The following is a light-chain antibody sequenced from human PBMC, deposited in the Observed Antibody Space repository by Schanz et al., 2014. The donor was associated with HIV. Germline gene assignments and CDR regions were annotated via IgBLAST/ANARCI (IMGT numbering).Light chain of an antibody. J-gene: IGLJ2*01. V-gene: IGLV2-14*03. CDR3: SSYTGSSSVI. CDR2: DVS. CDR1: SGDVGRYDY. Sequence: QSALTQPASVSGSLGQSITISCTGTSGDVGRYDYVSWYQQHPGKAPKLMIYDVSNRPSGVSNRFSGSKSGNTASLTISGLQAEDEADYYCSSYTGSSSVIFGGGTKLTVL.